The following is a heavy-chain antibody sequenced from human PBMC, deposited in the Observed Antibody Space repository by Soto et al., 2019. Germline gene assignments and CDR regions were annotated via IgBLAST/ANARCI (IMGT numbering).Heavy chain of an antibody. J-gene: IGHJ4*02. CDR3: ARAFGSTMPSLF. Sequence: QVQLQESGPGLVKPSETLSLTCTVSGGYISSYYWTWIRQPPGKGLEWIGYIYYSGSTNYNPSLKSRVTMSIDTSKNQFSLKLSSVTAADTVVYYCARAFGSTMPSLFWGQGTLVTVSS. CDR1: GGYISSYY. V-gene: IGHV4-59*01. D-gene: IGHD2-2*01. CDR2: IYYSGST.